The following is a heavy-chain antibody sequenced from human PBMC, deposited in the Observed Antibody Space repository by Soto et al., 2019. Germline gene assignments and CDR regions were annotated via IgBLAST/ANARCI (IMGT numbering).Heavy chain of an antibody. J-gene: IGHJ4*02. Sequence: QVQLVESGGGVVQPGRSLRLSCAASGFTFSSYAMHWVRQAPGKGLEWVAVISYDGSNKYYADSVKGRFTISRDNSKNTLYRQMNSLRAEATAVYYCARDSGDYWGQGTLVTVSS. CDR1: GFTFSSYA. CDR3: ARDSGDY. CDR2: ISYDGSNK. V-gene: IGHV3-30-3*01.